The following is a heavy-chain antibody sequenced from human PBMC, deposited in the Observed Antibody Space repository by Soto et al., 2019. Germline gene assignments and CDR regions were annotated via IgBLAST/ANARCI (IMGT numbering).Heavy chain of an antibody. CDR1: GFTFSSYG. CDR2: ISYDGGNK. V-gene: IGHV3-30*03. CDR3: ARDDSFDPDY. D-gene: IGHD3-9*01. Sequence: GGSLRLSCAASGFTFSSYGMHWVRQAPGKGLEWVALISYDGGNKYYADSVKGRFTISRDNPKNTVYLQMNSLRTEDTALYYCARDDSFDPDYWGQGTLVTVSS. J-gene: IGHJ4*02.